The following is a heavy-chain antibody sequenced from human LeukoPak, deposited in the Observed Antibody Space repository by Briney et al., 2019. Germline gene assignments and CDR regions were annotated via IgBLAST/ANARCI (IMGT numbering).Heavy chain of an antibody. CDR1: GFTFSSYA. D-gene: IGHD3-3*01. Sequence: GGSLRLSCAASGFTFSSYAMSWVRKAPGKGLEWVAVISYDGSNKYYADSVKGRFTISRDNSKNTLYLQMNSLRAEDTAVYYCARASFLEWFLFDYWGREPWSPSPQ. CDR2: ISYDGSNK. V-gene: IGHV3-30-3*01. J-gene: IGHJ4*02. CDR3: ARASFLEWFLFDY.